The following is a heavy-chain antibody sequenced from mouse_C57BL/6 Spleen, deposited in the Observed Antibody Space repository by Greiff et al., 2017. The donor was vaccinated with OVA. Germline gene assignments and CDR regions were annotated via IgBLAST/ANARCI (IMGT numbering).Heavy chain of an antibody. J-gene: IGHJ3*01. CDR3: TTGVYYGKTPFAY. V-gene: IGHV14-4*01. D-gene: IGHD2-1*01. CDR2: IDPENGDT. CDR1: GFNIKDDY. Sequence: EVKLVESGAELVRPGASVKLSCTASGFNIKDDYMHWVKQRPEQGLEWIGWIDPENGDTEYASKFQGKATITADTSSNTAYLQLSSLTSEDTAVYYCTTGVYYGKTPFAYWGQGTLVTVSA.